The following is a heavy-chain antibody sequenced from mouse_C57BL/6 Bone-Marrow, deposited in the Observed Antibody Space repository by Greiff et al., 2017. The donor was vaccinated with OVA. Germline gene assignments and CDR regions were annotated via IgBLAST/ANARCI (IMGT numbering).Heavy chain of an antibody. D-gene: IGHD3-1*01. Sequence: VQLQQPGAELVKPGASVKMSCKASGYTFTSYWITWVKQRPGQGLEWIGDIYPGSGSTNYNEKFKSKATLTVDTSSSTAYMQLSSLTSEDSAVYYCARTPSQLGNWFAYWGQGTLVTVSA. CDR3: ARTPSQLGNWFAY. CDR2: IYPGSGST. CDR1: GYTFTSYW. V-gene: IGHV1-55*01. J-gene: IGHJ3*01.